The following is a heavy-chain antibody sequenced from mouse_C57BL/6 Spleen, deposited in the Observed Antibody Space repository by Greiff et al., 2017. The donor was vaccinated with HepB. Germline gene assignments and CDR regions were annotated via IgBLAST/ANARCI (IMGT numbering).Heavy chain of an antibody. V-gene: IGHV1-54*01. Sequence: QVQLQQSGAELVRPGTSVKVSCKASGYAFTNYLIEWVKQRPGQGLEWIGVINPGSGGTNYNEKFKGKATLTADKSSSTAYMQLSSLTSEDSAVYVCARVDSSGYWFAYWGQGTLVTVSA. CDR2: INPGSGGT. CDR1: GYAFTNYL. D-gene: IGHD3-2*02. J-gene: IGHJ3*01. CDR3: ARVDSSGYWFAY.